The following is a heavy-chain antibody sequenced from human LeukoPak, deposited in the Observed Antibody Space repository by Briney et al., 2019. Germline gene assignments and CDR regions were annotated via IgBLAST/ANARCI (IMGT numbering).Heavy chain of an antibody. D-gene: IGHD3-22*01. Sequence: SGVSLRLSCAASGFTVSSIHMVWVRQAPGKGLEWVSVTYTGGNSYYADSVKGRFIISRDISKNRLYLQMNSLRAEDSALYYCARGGRGSAAVVAPRSFDIWGQGTMVTVSS. CDR1: GFTVSSIH. J-gene: IGHJ3*02. CDR2: TYTGGNS. CDR3: ARGGRGSAAVVAPRSFDI. V-gene: IGHV3-53*01.